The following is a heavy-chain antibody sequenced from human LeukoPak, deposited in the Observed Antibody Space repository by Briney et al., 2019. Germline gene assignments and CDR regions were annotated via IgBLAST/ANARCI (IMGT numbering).Heavy chain of an antibody. CDR2: ISGRGGST. CDR1: GFTFSSYA. J-gene: IGHJ6*02. CDR3: AKELGGYCSSTSCYYYYGMDV. D-gene: IGHD2-2*01. V-gene: IGHV3-23*01. Sequence: PGGSLRLSCAASGFTFSSYAMSCVRQAPGKGLEWVSAISGRGGSTYYPDSVKGRFTISRDNSKNTLYLQMNSLRAEDTAVYYCAKELGGYCSSTSCYYYYGMDVWGQGTTVTVTS.